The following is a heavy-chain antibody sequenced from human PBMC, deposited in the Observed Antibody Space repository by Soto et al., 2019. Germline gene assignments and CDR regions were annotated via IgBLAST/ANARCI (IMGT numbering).Heavy chain of an antibody. Sequence: QLQLQESGSGLVKPSQTLSLTCAVSGGAISSGGYSWSWIRQPPGKGLEWIGYIYHSGSTYYNPSLKSRVQIPVDRYKNQFSLKLRCVTAAQTAVYYCAAGGGLTRYYWGQGTLVTVYS. D-gene: IGHD1-26*01. CDR3: AAGGGLTRYY. J-gene: IGHJ4*02. CDR2: IYHSGST. CDR1: GGAISSGGYS. V-gene: IGHV4-30-2*01.